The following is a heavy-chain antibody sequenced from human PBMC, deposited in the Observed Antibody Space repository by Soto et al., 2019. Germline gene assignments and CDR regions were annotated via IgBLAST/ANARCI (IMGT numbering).Heavy chain of an antibody. CDR2: INPNSGGT. Sequence: GASVKVSCKASGYTFTGYYMHWVRQAPGQGREWMGWINPNSGGTNYAQKFQGRVTMTRDTSISTAYMELSRLRSDDTAVYYCARGRGYYYDSSGYYSGYYYYGMDVWGQGTTVTVSS. CDR1: GYTFTGYY. V-gene: IGHV1-2*02. J-gene: IGHJ6*02. D-gene: IGHD3-22*01. CDR3: ARGRGYYYDSSGYYSGYYYYGMDV.